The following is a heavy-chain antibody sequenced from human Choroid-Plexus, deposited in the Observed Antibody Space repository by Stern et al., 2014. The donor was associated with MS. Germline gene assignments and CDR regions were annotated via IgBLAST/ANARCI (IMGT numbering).Heavy chain of an antibody. J-gene: IGHJ5*02. V-gene: IGHV3-30*18. CDR2: VSYDGSNK. D-gene: IGHD2/OR15-2a*01. Sequence: VQLVQSGGGVVQPGRPLRLSCVASGFTLGSWAMHWVRQAPGKGLEWVAGVSYDGSNKYYSDSVNGLFTISRDNSQNTLYMQMSSLRPEDTAVYYCAKDRQYLTYFFDHWGQGSLVTVSS. CDR3: AKDRQYLTYFFDH. CDR1: GFTLGSWA.